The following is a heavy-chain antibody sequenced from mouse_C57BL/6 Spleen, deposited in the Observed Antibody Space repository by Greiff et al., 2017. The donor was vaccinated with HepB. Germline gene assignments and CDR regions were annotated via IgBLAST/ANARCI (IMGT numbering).Heavy chain of an antibody. J-gene: IGHJ1*03. D-gene: IGHD1-1*01. CDR2: INPNNGGT. CDR1: GYTFTDYN. V-gene: IGHV1-18*01. Sequence: VQLKESGPELVKPGASVKIPCKASGYTFTDYNMDWVKQSHGKSLEWIGDINPNNGGTIYNQKFKGKATLTVDKSSSTAYMELRSLTSEDTAVYYCAREAYYGSSYDWYFDVWGTGTTVTVSS. CDR3: AREAYYGSSYDWYFDV.